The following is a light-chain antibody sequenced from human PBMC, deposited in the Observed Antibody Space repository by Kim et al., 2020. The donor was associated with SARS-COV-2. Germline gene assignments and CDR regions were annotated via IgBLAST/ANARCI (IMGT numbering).Light chain of an antibody. CDR2: SNN. J-gene: IGLJ2*01. CDR1: SSNIGSNT. Sequence: QSVLTQPLSASGTPGQRVTISCSGSSSNIGSNTVNWYQQLPVTAPKLLIYSNNQRPSGVPDRFSGSKSGTSASLAISGLQSEDEADYYCAAWDDSLNGVVFGGGTQLTVL. V-gene: IGLV1-44*01. CDR3: AAWDDSLNGVV.